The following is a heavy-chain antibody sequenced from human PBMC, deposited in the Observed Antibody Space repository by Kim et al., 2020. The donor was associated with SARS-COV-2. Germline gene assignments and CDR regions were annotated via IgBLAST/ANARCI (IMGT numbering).Heavy chain of an antibody. CDR3: VKSVGEYYYYYGLDV. CDR2: ISGSGGSS. D-gene: IGHD3-10*01. CDR1: GFVFMNYA. Sequence: GGSLRLSCAASGFVFMNYAMTWVRQAPGKGLEWVSGISGSGGSSYYADSGKGRFTISRDNSKDTVYLQMNSLRADDTAVYYCVKSVGEYYYYYGLDVWGQGTTVTVSS. V-gene: IGHV3-23*01. J-gene: IGHJ6*02.